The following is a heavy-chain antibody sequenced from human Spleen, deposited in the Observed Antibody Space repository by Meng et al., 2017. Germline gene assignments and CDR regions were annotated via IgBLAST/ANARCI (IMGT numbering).Heavy chain of an antibody. CDR2: IWYDGSNK. J-gene: IGHJ4*02. D-gene: IGHD3-22*01. Sequence: GSLRLSCAASGLTFSSYGMHWVRQAPGKGLEWVAIIWYDGSNKYYADSVKGRFTISRDNSKNTVYLQMNSLTSEDTAVYYCAREAYSSGFAGMFNYWGQGTLVTVSS. CDR3: AREAYSSGFAGMFNY. V-gene: IGHV3-30*02. CDR1: GLTFSSYG.